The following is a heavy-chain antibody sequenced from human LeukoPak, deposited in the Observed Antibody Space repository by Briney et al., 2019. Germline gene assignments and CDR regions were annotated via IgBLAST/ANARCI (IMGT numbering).Heavy chain of an antibody. V-gene: IGHV4-61*02. CDR1: GGSLSSGSYY. CDR3: ARVYYDSSGYYPFDY. CDR2: IYTSGST. J-gene: IGHJ4*02. Sequence: SETLSLTCTVSGGSLSSGSYYWSWIRQPAGKGLEWIGRIYTSGSTNYNPSLKSRVTISVDTSKNQFSLKLSSVTAADTAVYYCARVYYDSSGYYPFDYWGQGTLVTVSS. D-gene: IGHD3-22*01.